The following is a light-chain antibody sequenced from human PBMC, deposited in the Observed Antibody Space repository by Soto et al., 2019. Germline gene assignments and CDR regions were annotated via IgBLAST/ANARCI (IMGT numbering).Light chain of an antibody. CDR2: SAS. Sequence: DIPMTQSPSSLSAFVGDSVTITCHASQRISTFLNWYHQKPGKAPKLLIYSASYLQSGVPSNISGSGSGTDFTLSIVTLQPEDFGTYFCQQSYRLPLTFGGGTKVEI. J-gene: IGKJ4*01. CDR1: QRISTF. V-gene: IGKV1-39*01. CDR3: QQSYRLPLT.